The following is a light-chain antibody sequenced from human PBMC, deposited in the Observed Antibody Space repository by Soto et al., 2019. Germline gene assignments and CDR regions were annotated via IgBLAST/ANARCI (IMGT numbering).Light chain of an antibody. Sequence: EIVMTQSPATLSVSPGARASLSCRASQSISDTLAWYQQKPGQAPRLLIYGASRRATGFPTRFSGSGSGTDFTLTISSLQSEDFAVYYYQQYNNWRWTFGQGTKVDIK. J-gene: IGKJ1*01. CDR3: QQYNNWRWT. CDR2: GAS. CDR1: QSISDT. V-gene: IGKV3-15*01.